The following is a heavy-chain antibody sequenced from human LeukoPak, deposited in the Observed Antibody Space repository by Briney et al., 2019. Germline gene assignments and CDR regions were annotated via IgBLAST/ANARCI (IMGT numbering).Heavy chain of an antibody. V-gene: IGHV1-69*13. J-gene: IGHJ4*02. Sequence: ASVKVSCKASGGTFSSYAISWVRQAPGQGLEWMGGIIPIFGTANYAQKSQGRVTITADESTSTAYMELSSLRSEDTAVYYCARSSGWYLYYFDYWGQGTLVTVSS. D-gene: IGHD6-19*01. CDR3: ARSSGWYLYYFDY. CDR2: IIPIFGTA. CDR1: GGTFSSYA.